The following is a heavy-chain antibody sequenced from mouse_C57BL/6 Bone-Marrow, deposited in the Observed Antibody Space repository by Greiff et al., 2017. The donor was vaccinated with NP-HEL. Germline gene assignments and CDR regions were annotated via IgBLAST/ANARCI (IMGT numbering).Heavy chain of an antibody. CDR3: ARFITTVDWYFDV. CDR1: GFSLTSYG. V-gene: IGHV2-2*01. J-gene: IGHJ1*03. Sequence: QVQLQQSGPGLVQPSQSLSITCTVSGFSLTSYGVHWVRQSPGKGLEWLGVIWRGGSTAYYAAFISRLSISKDNSKSQVFFKMNSLQADDTAIYYCARFITTVDWYFDVWGTGTTVTVSS. D-gene: IGHD1-1*01. CDR2: IWRGGST.